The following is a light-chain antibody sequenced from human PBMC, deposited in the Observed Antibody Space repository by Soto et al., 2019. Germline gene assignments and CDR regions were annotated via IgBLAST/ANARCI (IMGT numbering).Light chain of an antibody. CDR3: QQYNSYYLT. Sequence: IQLPQSPSPLSPSVGARVTITCRASQSSSGWLAWYQQKPGKAPKLLIYDASSLESGVPSRFSGSGSGTEFTLTISSLQPDDFATYYCQQYNSYYLTFGQGTRLEIK. CDR1: QSSSGW. V-gene: IGKV1-5*01. J-gene: IGKJ5*01. CDR2: DAS.